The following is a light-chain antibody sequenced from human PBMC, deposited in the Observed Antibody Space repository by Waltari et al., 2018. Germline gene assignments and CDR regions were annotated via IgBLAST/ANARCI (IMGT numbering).Light chain of an antibody. CDR1: QRVNSDY. J-gene: IGKJ4*01. V-gene: IGKV3-20*01. Sequence: EIVLTQSPGTLSASPGEGVTLSCRASQRVNSDYVAWYQQKPGQPPRLLIYGSSLRATAIPDRFSGRGSGTDFTLTISRLEPEDFAVYYCQQYGSPPPLTFGGGTKVEIK. CDR3: QQYGSPPPLT. CDR2: GSS.